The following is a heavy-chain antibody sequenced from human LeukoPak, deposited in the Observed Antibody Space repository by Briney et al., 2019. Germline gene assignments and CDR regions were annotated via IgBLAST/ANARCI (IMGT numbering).Heavy chain of an antibody. D-gene: IGHD3-16*01. CDR1: GFTFSSYS. J-gene: IGHJ4*02. Sequence: GGSLRLSCAASGFTFSSYSMNWVRQAPGKGLEWVSSISSSSSYIYYAGSVKGRFTISRDNAKNSLYLQMNSLRAEDTAVYYCARGGLVDYWGQGTLVTVSS. CDR3: ARGGLVDY. CDR2: ISSSSSYI. V-gene: IGHV3-21*01.